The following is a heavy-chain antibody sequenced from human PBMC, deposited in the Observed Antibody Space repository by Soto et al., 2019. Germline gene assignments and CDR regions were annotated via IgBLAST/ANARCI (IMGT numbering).Heavy chain of an antibody. Sequence: QVRLEQSGAEVKKPGASVTVSCKASGYTFTGYYLHWVRQAHGQVLEWMGRIDPDSGDTDHSQKYQGRVTLTRDTAIDTAYMEVTRLTLDDTAIYYSARGPLEWGQGTLVTVSS. CDR1: GYTFTGYY. CDR2: IDPDSGDT. V-gene: IGHV1-2*02. J-gene: IGHJ4*02. CDR3: ARGPLE.